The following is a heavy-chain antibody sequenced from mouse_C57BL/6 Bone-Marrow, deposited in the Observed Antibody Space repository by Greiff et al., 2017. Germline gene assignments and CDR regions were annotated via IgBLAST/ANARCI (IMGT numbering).Heavy chain of an antibody. CDR2: ISDGGSYT. CDR1: GFTFSSYA. V-gene: IGHV5-4*03. J-gene: IGHJ3*01. Sequence: EVMLVESGGGLVKPGGSLKLSCAASGFTFSSYAMSWVRQTPEKRLEWVATISDGGSYTYYPDNVKGRFTISRDNAKNNLYLQMSHLKSEDTAMYYCARDIGFNYGFAYWGQGTLVTVSA. D-gene: IGHD2-1*01. CDR3: ARDIGFNYGFAY.